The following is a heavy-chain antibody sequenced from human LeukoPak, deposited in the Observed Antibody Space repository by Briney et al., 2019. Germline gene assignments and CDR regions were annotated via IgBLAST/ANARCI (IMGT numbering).Heavy chain of an antibody. CDR2: IIPIFGTA. Sequence: SVKVSCKASGGTFSSYAISWVRQAPGQGLEWMGGIIPIFGTAIYAQKFQGRVTITADESTSTAYMELSSLRSEDTAVYYCARDHSSSWGTDYYGMDVWGQGTTVTVSS. V-gene: IGHV1-69*13. CDR1: GGTFSSYA. J-gene: IGHJ6*02. D-gene: IGHD6-13*01. CDR3: ARDHSSSWGTDYYGMDV.